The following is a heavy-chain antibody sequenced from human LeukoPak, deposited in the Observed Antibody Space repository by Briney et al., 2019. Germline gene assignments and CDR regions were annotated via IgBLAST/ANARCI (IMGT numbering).Heavy chain of an antibody. V-gene: IGHV3-23*01. CDR3: ATCRQIQVPFEF. Sequence: GGTLRLSCAASGFTFSNYAMSWVRQAPGKGLEWVSSIFPSSDEIHYADSVKGRFTISRDNSRSTLSLQMDSLRAEDTATYYCATCRQIQVPFEFWGQGTLVTVSS. CDR1: GFTFSNYA. J-gene: IGHJ4*02. CDR2: IFPSSDEI. D-gene: IGHD5-18*01.